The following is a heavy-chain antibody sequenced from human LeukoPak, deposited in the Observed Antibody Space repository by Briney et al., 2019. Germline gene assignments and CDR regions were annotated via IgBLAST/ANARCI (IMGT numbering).Heavy chain of an antibody. CDR2: IYSGGST. J-gene: IGHJ4*02. Sequence: PGGSLRLSCAASGFTVSSNYMSWVRQAPGKGLEWVSVIYSGGSTYYADSVKGRFTISRDNSKNTLYLQMNSLRAEDTAVYYCRVGGWRENEDYWDQGTLATVSS. CDR3: RVGGWRENEDY. V-gene: IGHV3-66*01. CDR1: GFTVSSNY. D-gene: IGHD1-26*01.